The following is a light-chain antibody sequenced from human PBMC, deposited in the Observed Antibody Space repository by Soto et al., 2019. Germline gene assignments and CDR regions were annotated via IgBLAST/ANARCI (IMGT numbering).Light chain of an antibody. CDR1: NSSIGTNN. V-gene: IGLV1-44*01. J-gene: IGLJ2*01. CDR3: ATWDESLNGVV. Sequence: QSVLTQPPSASGTPGQRVTISCSGSNSSIGTNNVNWYQQLPGTAPKLLIYRNTQWPSGVPDRFSGSKSGTSASLAISGLQSDDEADYCCATWDESLNGVVFGGGTKLTVL. CDR2: RNT.